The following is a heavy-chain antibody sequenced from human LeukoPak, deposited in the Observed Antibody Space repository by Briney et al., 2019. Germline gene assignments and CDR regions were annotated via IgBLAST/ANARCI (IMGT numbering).Heavy chain of an antibody. CDR2: ISGSGGST. CDR1: GFTFSSYA. Sequence: GGSLRLSCAASGFTFSSYAMSWVRQAPGKGLEWVSAISGSGGSTYYADSVKGRFTISGDNSKNTLYLQMNSLRAEDTAVYYCAKDRLVNYYDSSGPAGAADYWGQGTLVTVSS. D-gene: IGHD3-22*01. V-gene: IGHV3-23*01. CDR3: AKDRLVNYYDSSGPAGAADY. J-gene: IGHJ4*02.